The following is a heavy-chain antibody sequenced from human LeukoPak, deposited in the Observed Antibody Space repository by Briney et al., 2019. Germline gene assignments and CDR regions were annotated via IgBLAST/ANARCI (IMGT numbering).Heavy chain of an antibody. J-gene: IGHJ2*01. D-gene: IGHD5-24*01. Sequence: GGSLRLSRTASGFSLSEDPMTRGPPGPGGGVEWCGFIKSKSYSERTQFAASVRFRLTISRDDSNILTYLQMNSLKIEDTAVYFCTSDRGDGYNDGYFSLWGRGTLVTVSS. CDR1: GFSLSEDP. CDR2: IKSKSYSERT. V-gene: IGHV3-49*04. CDR3: TSDRGDGYNDGYFSL.